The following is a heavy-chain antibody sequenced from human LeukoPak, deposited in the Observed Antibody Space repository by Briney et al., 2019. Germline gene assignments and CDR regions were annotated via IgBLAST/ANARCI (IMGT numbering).Heavy chain of an antibody. J-gene: IGHJ3*02. D-gene: IGHD2-2*01. CDR3: ARGAGYCSSTSCYYDAFDI. CDR1: GGSFSGYY. V-gene: IGHV4-34*01. Sequence: SETLSLTCAVYGGSFSGYYWSWIRQPPGKGLEWIGEINHSGSTNYNPSLKGRVTISVDTSKNQFSLKLSSVTAADTAVYYCARGAGYCSSTSCYYDAFDIWGQGTMVTVSS. CDR2: INHSGST.